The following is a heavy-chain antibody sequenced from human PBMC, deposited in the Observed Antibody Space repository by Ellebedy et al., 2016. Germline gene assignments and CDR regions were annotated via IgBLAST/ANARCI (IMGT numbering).Heavy chain of an antibody. V-gene: IGHV3-74*01. CDR2: INSDGSST. Sequence: GESLKISXAASGFTFSSYWMHWVRQAPGKGLVWVSRINSDGSSTSYADSVKGRFTISRDNAKNTLYLQMNSLRAEDTAVYYCAKVGYGSEWGVDYWGQGTLVTVSS. D-gene: IGHD3-10*01. J-gene: IGHJ4*02. CDR1: GFTFSSYW. CDR3: AKVGYGSEWGVDY.